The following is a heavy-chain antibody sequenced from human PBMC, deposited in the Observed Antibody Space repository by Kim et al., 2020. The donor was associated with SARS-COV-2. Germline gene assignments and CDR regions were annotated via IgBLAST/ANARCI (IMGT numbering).Heavy chain of an antibody. Sequence: GGSLRLSCAASGFTFSSYALHWVRQAPGEGLEWVAVISNDGNNKDYANFVKGRFTVSRDNSKNTLYLQMNSLRAEDTAFYYCATVSYISGWLDYWGQGTLVTVSS. CDR2: ISNDGNNK. V-gene: IGHV3-30-3*01. D-gene: IGHD6-19*01. J-gene: IGHJ4*02. CDR3: ATVSYISGWLDY. CDR1: GFTFSSYA.